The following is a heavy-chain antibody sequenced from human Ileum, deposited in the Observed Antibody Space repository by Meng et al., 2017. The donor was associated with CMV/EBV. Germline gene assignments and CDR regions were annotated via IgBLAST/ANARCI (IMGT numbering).Heavy chain of an antibody. CDR2: INPNTGGT. V-gene: IGHV1-2*02. D-gene: IGHD3-10*01. CDR1: GYTFTGYY. Sequence: QGQVVQSGAEVKKPWASGKVSCKTSGYTFTGYYIHWVRQAPGQGLEWMGWINPNTGGTNYAQNFQGRVTMTRDTSISTTYMEVNSLRSDDTAVFYCACLSGSYSLGWGQGTLVTVSS. CDR3: ACLSGSYSLG. J-gene: IGHJ4*02.